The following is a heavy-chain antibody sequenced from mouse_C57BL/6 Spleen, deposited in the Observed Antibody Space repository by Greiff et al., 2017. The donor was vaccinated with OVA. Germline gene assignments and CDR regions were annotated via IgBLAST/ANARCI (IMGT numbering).Heavy chain of an antibody. CDR1: GYTFTDYY. CDR3: ARTYGHWYFDV. J-gene: IGHJ1*03. D-gene: IGHD1-1*01. V-gene: IGHV1-26*01. Sequence: EVQLQQSGPELVKPGASVKISCKASGYTFTDYYMNWVKQSHGKSLEWIGDINPNNGGTSYNQKFKGKATLTVDKSSSTAYMELRSLTSEDSAVYYCARTYGHWYFDVWGTGTTVTVSS. CDR2: INPNNGGT.